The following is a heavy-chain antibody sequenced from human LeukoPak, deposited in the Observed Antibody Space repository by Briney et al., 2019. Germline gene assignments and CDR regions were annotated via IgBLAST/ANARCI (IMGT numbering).Heavy chain of an antibody. V-gene: IGHV4-38-2*02. CDR2: IYYTGTT. Sequence: SETLSLTCTVSGYSISSGYYWGWIRQPPGKGLEWIGYIYYTGTTNYNPSLKSRVTISVDTSKNQFALKVSSVTAADTAVYYCARDGNEILAGWSPLDYWGRGTLVTVSS. D-gene: IGHD3-9*01. J-gene: IGHJ4*02. CDR1: GYSISSGYY. CDR3: ARDGNEILAGWSPLDY.